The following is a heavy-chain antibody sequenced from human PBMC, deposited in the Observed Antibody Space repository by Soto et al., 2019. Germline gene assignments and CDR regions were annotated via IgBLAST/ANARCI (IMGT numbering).Heavy chain of an antibody. Sequence: QVQLVQSGAEVKKPGSSVKVSCKASGGTFYSYAISWVRQAPGQGLEWMGKIIPLFTTANYAQKFQGRVAITADESTSTAYMELSSLRSEDTAVYYCVSDYYDSNDSYYCYWGQGTLVTVSS. CDR3: VSDYYDSNDSYYCY. J-gene: IGHJ4*02. D-gene: IGHD3-22*01. CDR1: GGTFYSYA. V-gene: IGHV1-69*18. CDR2: IIPLFTTA.